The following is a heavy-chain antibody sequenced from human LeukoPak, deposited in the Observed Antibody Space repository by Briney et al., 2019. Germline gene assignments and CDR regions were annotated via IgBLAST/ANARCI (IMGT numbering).Heavy chain of an antibody. CDR3: AKGGSGSSWYLDY. D-gene: IGHD6-13*01. Sequence: GGSLRLSCAASGFTFSSYGMHWVRQAPGKGLEWVAVISYDGSNKYYADSVRGRFTISRDNSKNTLYLQMSSLRAEDTAVYYCAKGGSGSSWYLDYWGQGTLVTVSS. V-gene: IGHV3-30*18. CDR2: ISYDGSNK. CDR1: GFTFSSYG. J-gene: IGHJ4*02.